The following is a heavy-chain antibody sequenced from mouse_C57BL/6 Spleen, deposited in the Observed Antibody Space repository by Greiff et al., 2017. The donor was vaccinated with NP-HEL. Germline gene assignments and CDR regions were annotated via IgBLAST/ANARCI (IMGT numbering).Heavy chain of an antibody. Sequence: DVKLVESGGGLVQPGGSMKLSCAASGFTFSDAWMDWVRQSPEKGLEWVAEIRHKANYHATYYAVSVKGRFTISTDDSKRSVNLQMNSLRAEDTGIYYCTIITTVVATNPGDYWGQGTTLTVSS. CDR3: TIITTVVATNPGDY. J-gene: IGHJ2*01. CDR2: IRHKANYHAT. V-gene: IGHV6-6*01. D-gene: IGHD1-1*01. CDR1: GFTFSDAW.